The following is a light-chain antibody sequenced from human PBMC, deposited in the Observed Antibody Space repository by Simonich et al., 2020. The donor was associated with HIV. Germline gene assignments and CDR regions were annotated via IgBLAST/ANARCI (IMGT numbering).Light chain of an antibody. CDR1: QSLLHSNAYNY. J-gene: IGKJ3*01. CDR3: MQAVQRKFT. Sequence: DIVMTQSPLSLPVTPGEPASISCRSSQSLLHSNAYNYLDWYLQKPGQSPQLLIYLGSNRASGVPDRFSGSGSGTDFTLKISRVEADDVGVYYCMQAVQRKFTFGPGTKVDIK. V-gene: IGKV2-28*01. CDR2: LGS.